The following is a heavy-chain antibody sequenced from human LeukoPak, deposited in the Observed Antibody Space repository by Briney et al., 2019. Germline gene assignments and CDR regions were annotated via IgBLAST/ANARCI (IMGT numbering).Heavy chain of an antibody. CDR3: ARGGSGSYSGEAFDI. D-gene: IGHD3-10*01. Sequence: SETLSPTCTVSGGSISSYYWSWIRQPPGKGLEWIGYIYYSGSTNYNPSLKSRVTISVDTSKNQFSLKLSSVTAADTAVYYCARGGSGSYSGEAFDIWGQGTMVTVSS. CDR1: GGSISSYY. J-gene: IGHJ3*02. CDR2: IYYSGST. V-gene: IGHV4-59*01.